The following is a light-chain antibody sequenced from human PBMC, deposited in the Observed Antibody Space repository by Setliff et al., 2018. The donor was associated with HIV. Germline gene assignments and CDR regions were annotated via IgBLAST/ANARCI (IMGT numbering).Light chain of an antibody. J-gene: IGLJ1*01. CDR3: QTYDTSLNIYV. CDR2: GSR. Sequence: QSALTQTPSVSGAPGQRVTIFCTGSRSNMGPDHDVHWYQQLPGTAPRLLVYGSRNRPSGVPDRFSGSKSGTSASLVITSLQAEDEGDYYCQTYDTSLNIYVFGTGTKVTVL. CDR1: RSNMGPDHD. V-gene: IGLV1-40*01.